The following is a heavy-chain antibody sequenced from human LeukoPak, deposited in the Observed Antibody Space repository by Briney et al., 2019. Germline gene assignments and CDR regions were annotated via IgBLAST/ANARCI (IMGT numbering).Heavy chain of an antibody. V-gene: IGHV1-69*05. CDR1: GGTFSSYA. CDR3: ARTTAGYFDL. J-gene: IGHJ2*01. CDR2: IIPIFGTA. D-gene: IGHD1-1*01. Sequence: GASVKVSCKASGGTFSSYAISWVRQAPGQGLEWMGGIIPIFGTANYAQKFQGRVTITTDESTSTAYMELSSLRSEDTAVYYCARTTAGYFDLWGRGTLVTVSS.